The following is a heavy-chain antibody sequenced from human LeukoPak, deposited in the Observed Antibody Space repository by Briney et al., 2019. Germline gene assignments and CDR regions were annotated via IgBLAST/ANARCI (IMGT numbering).Heavy chain of an antibody. CDR3: AKDIALASWDHFDY. V-gene: IGHV3-9*01. Sequence: GGSLRLSCAASGFTFDDYAMHWVRQAPGKGLEWVSGISWNSGSIGYADSVKGRFTISRDNAKNSLYLQMNSLRAEDTALYYCAKDIALASWDHFDYWGQGTLVTVSS. CDR2: ISWNSGSI. CDR1: GFTFDDYA. D-gene: IGHD2-2*01. J-gene: IGHJ4*02.